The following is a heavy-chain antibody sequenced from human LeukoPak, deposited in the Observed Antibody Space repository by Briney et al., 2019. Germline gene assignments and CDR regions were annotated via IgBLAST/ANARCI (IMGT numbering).Heavy chain of an antibody. J-gene: IGHJ3*02. CDR3: ARSPVCGGDCYLRRAFDI. D-gene: IGHD2-21*02. CDR2: IYHSGST. Sequence: SETLSLTCTVSGGSISSYYWSWIRQPPGKGLEWIGYIYHSGSTNYNPSLKSRVTISVDTSKNQFSLKLSSVTAADTAVYYCARSPVCGGDCYLRRAFDIWGQGTMVTVSS. CDR1: GGSISSYY. V-gene: IGHV4-59*01.